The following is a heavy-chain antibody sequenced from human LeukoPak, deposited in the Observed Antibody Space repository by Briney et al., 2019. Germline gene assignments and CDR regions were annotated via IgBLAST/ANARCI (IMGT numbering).Heavy chain of an antibody. J-gene: IGHJ4*02. Sequence: SETLSLTCTVSGGSISSSSYYWGWIRQPPGKGLEWIGSIYYSGSTYYNPSLKSRVTISVDTSKNQFSLKLSSVTAADTAVYYCARHGGWLHKKPFDYWGQGTLVTVSS. V-gene: IGHV4-39*01. D-gene: IGHD5-24*01. CDR3: ARHGGWLHKKPFDY. CDR2: IYYSGST. CDR1: GGSISSSSYY.